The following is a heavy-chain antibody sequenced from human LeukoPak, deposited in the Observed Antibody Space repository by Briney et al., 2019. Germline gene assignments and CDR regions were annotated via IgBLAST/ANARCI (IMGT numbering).Heavy chain of an antibody. CDR3: ARGAREHGYATYYYYGMDV. V-gene: IGHV1-18*01. D-gene: IGHD5-12*01. Sequence: ASVKVSCKASGYTFTSYGISWVRQAPGQGLEWMGWISAYNGNTNYAQKLQGRVTMTTDTSTSTACMELRSLRSGDTAVYYCARGAREHGYATYYYYGMDVWGQGTTVTVSS. CDR2: ISAYNGNT. CDR1: GYTFTSYG. J-gene: IGHJ6*02.